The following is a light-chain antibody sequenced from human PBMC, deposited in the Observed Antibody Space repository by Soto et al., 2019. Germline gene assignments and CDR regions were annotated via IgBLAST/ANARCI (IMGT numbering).Light chain of an antibody. J-gene: IGLJ2*01. CDR1: SGHTNYA. CDR3: QTWGTGIVT. V-gene: IGLV4-69*01. CDR2: INSDGSH. Sequence: QSMLTQSPSASASPGASVKLTCTLSSGHTNYAIAWHQQQPEKGPRFLMKINSDGSHSKGDGVPDRFSGSSSGAERYFTISSLQSEDEADYYCQTWGTGIVTFGGGTKVTVL.